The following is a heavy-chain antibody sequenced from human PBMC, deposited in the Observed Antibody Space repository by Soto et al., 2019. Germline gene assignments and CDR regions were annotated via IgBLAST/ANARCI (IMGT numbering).Heavy chain of an antibody. Sequence: QLQLQESGPGLVKPSETLSLTCTVSGGSLSSKSYYWSWIRQPPGKGLEWIGYIYYTGSAYYNPSLMSRVTISIDTSKNQFSLKLSSVTAADTAVYYCAKRTYGPELQSDWFDPWGQGTLVTVSS. CDR3: AKRTYGPELQSDWFDP. D-gene: IGHD1-26*01. CDR2: IYYTGSA. J-gene: IGHJ5*02. V-gene: IGHV4-39*01. CDR1: GGSLSSKSYY.